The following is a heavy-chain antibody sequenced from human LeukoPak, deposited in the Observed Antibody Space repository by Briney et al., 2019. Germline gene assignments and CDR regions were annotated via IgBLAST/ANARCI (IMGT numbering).Heavy chain of an antibody. CDR1: GYTFTDYY. D-gene: IGHD2-2*01. J-gene: IGHJ4*02. Sequence: ASVKVSCKASGYTFTDYYMHWVRQAPGQGLEWVAWINPNSGDTTYGENFQGRVTLTRDTSTSTAYMDLSNLRSDDTAVYYCAREGFCGRRTCYTRERHFDNWGQGTLVTVSS. CDR2: INPNSGDT. V-gene: IGHV1-2*02. CDR3: AREGFCGRRTCYTRERHFDN.